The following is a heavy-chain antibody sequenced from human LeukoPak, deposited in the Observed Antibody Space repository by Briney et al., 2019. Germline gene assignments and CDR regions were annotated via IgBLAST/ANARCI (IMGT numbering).Heavy chain of an antibody. CDR3: ARMYTSGWYFDY. D-gene: IGHD6-19*01. CDR1: GFSLSTTGMR. V-gene: IGHV2-70*04. J-gene: IGHJ4*02. Sequence: SGPALVKLTQTLTLTCTFSGFSLSTTGMRVSWIRQPPGKALEWLGRIDWDDDKFYITSLKTRLTISKDTSKNQVVLTMTNMDPVDTVTYYCARMYTSGWYFDYWGQGTLVTVSS. CDR2: IDWDDDK.